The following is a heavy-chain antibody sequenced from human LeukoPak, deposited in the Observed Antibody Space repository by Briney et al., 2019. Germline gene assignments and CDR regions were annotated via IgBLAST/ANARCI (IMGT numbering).Heavy chain of an antibody. D-gene: IGHD3-22*01. V-gene: IGHV1-2*04. CDR2: INPNSGGT. J-gene: IGHJ4*02. CDR1: GYTFTGYY. CDR3: ARYYYDSSGDYYFDY. Sequence: ASVKVSCKASGYTFTGYYMHWVRQAPGQGLEWVGWINPNSGGTNYAQKFQGWVTMTRDTSISTAYMELSRLRSDDTAVYYCARYYYDSSGDYYFDYWGQGTLVTVSS.